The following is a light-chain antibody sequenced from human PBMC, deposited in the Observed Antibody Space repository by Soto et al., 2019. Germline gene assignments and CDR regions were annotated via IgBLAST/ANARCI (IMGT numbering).Light chain of an antibody. CDR3: QQLNAYPLT. Sequence: DIQLTQSPSLLSASVGDRVTITCRASQAISTYLAWYQQTSGKAPKLLISAASTLQRGVPSRFRGSGSETQFTLTISSLQPEDFATYYCQQLNAYPLTFGGGTRVEIK. CDR1: QAISTY. V-gene: IGKV1-9*01. J-gene: IGKJ4*01. CDR2: AAS.